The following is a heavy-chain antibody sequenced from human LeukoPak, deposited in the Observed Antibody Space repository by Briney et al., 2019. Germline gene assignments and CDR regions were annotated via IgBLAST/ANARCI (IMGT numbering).Heavy chain of an antibody. V-gene: IGHV1-69*13. Sequence: GASVKVSCKASGGTSSSYAISWVRQAPGQGLEWMGGIIPIFGTANYAQKFQGRVTITADESTSTAYMELSSLRSEDTAVYYCARALIDCSGGSCYFDYWGQGTLVTVSS. CDR1: GGTSSSYA. J-gene: IGHJ4*02. CDR2: IIPIFGTA. CDR3: ARALIDCSGGSCYFDY. D-gene: IGHD2-15*01.